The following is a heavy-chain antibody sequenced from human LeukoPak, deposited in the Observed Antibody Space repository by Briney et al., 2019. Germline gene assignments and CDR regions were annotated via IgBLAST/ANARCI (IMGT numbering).Heavy chain of an antibody. D-gene: IGHD3-3*01. Sequence: SETLSLTCTVSGGSISSYYWSWIRQPPGKGLEWIGYIYYSGSTNYNPSLKSRVTISVDTSKNQFSLKLSSVTAADTAVYYCARARKSFGVVIIVYMDVWGKGTTVTVSS. J-gene: IGHJ6*03. CDR3: ARARKSFGVVIIVYMDV. CDR1: GGSISSYY. CDR2: IYYSGST. V-gene: IGHV4-59*01.